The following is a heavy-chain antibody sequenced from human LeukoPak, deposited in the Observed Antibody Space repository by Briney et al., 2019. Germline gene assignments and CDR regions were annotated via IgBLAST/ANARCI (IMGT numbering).Heavy chain of an antibody. V-gene: IGHV1-2*06. Sequence: GASVKVSCKASGYTFTGYYMHWVRQAPGQGLEWMGRINPNSGGTNYAQKFQGRVTVTRDTSISTAYMELSRLRSDDTAVYYCARGGLVVVPAAIKHLLNNWFDPWGQGTLVTVSS. J-gene: IGHJ5*02. CDR1: GYTFTGYY. D-gene: IGHD2-2*02. CDR2: INPNSGGT. CDR3: ARGGLVVVPAAIKHLLNNWFDP.